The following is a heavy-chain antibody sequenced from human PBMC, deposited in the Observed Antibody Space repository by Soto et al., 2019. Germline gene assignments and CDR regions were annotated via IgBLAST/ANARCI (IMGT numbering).Heavy chain of an antibody. V-gene: IGHV1-46*01. CDR1: GYTFTSYY. J-gene: IGHJ5*02. D-gene: IGHD3-22*01. CDR3: ARDLTGPYYYDSSGYHGGKDWFDP. CDR2: INPSGGST. Sequence: ASVKVSCKASGYTFTSYYMHWVRQAPGQGLEWMGIINPSGGSTSYAQKFQGRVTMTRDTSTSTVYMELSSLRSEDTAVYYCARDLTGPYYYDSSGYHGGKDWFDPWGQGTLVTVSS.